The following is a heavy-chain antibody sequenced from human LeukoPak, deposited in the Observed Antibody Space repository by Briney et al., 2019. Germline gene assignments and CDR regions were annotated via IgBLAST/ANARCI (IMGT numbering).Heavy chain of an antibody. D-gene: IGHD2-2*01. V-gene: IGHV3-15*01. Sequence: PGGSLRLSCAASGFTFSSAWMTWVRQAPGKGLEWVGHIKNKTNGGTTDYAAPVKGRFIISRDDSKNTLYLQMNSLRTEDTAVYYRARGFCSSAYCYQGPFDFWGQGTLVTVSS. J-gene: IGHJ4*02. CDR3: ARGFCSSAYCYQGPFDF. CDR1: GFTFSSAW. CDR2: IKNKTNGGTT.